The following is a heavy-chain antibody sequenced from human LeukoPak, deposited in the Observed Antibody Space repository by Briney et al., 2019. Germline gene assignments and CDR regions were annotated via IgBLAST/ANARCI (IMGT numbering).Heavy chain of an antibody. CDR1: GYTFTSYG. J-gene: IGHJ4*02. D-gene: IGHD6-19*01. CDR2: ISAYNGNT. Sequence: ASVKVSCMPCGYTFTSYGISWVRQAPGQGLEWMGWISAYNGNTNYAQKLQGRVTMTTDTSTSTAYMELRSLRSDDTAVYYCARDTNPPYSSGWPFDYWGQGTLVTVSS. CDR3: ARDTNPPYSSGWPFDY. V-gene: IGHV1-18*01.